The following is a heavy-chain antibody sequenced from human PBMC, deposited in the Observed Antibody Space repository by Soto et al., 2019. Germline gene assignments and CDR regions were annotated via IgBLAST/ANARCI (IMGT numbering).Heavy chain of an antibody. CDR1: GGTFSSYA. D-gene: IGHD4-17*01. CDR2: IIPIFGTA. V-gene: IGHV1-69*06. Sequence: QVQLVQSGAEVKKPGSSVKVSCKASGGTFSSYAISWVRQAPGQGLEWTGGIIPIFGTANYAQKFQGRVTITADKSTRTAYMELSSLRAEDTAGYYCASRTRLTTVTIDYWGQGTLVTVSS. J-gene: IGHJ4*02. CDR3: ASRTRLTTVTIDY.